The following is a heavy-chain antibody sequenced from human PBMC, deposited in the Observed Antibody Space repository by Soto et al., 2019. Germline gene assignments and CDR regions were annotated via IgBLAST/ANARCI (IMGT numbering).Heavy chain of an antibody. CDR3: ARESPGAGHFDY. CDR1: GGSLSGYY. D-gene: IGHD1-26*01. V-gene: IGHV4-59*01. Sequence: QVQLQESGPGLVKTSETLSLTCTVTGGSLSGYYWMWIRQPPGKGLEWMGYIYYSGGTNYNPSLQSRXXMXVXXSKNQFSLKLSSVTAADTAVYYCARESPGAGHFDYWGQGTLVTVSS. J-gene: IGHJ4*02. CDR2: IYYSGGT.